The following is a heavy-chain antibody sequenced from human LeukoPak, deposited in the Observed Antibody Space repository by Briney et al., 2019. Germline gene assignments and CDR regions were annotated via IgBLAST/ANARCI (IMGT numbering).Heavy chain of an antibody. CDR2: INPNSGGT. J-gene: IGHJ4*02. Sequence: ASVKVSCKASGYTFTGYYMHWVRQAPGQGLEWMGWINPNSGGTNYAQKFQGRVTMTRDTSISTAYMELSRLRSDDTAVYYCARYRLYCSGGRCYSPFDYWGQGTLVTVSS. V-gene: IGHV1-2*02. CDR1: GYTFTGYY. CDR3: ARYRLYCSGGRCYSPFDY. D-gene: IGHD2-15*01.